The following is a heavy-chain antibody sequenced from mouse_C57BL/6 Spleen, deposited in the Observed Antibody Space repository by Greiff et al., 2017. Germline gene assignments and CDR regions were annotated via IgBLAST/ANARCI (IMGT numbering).Heavy chain of an antibody. D-gene: IGHD2-5*01. J-gene: IGHJ2*01. CDR2: INPSTGGT. V-gene: IGHV1-42*01. CDR3: ARDYSIEG. Sequence: VQLQQSGPELVKPGASVKISCTASGYSFTGYYMNWVKQSPEKSLEWIGEINPSTGGTTYNQKFKAKATLTVDKSSSTAYMQLKSLTSEDSAVYYCARDYSIEGWGQGTTLTVSS. CDR1: GYSFTGYY.